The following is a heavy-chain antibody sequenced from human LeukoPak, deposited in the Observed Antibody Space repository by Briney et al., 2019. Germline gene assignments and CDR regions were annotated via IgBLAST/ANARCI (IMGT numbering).Heavy chain of an antibody. CDR2: IDRSSSDI. CDR3: AREGQGAWYWFDL. CDR1: GFSSSAHT. J-gene: IGHJ5*02. Sequence: GGSLRLSCEASGFSSSAHTMNWVRQAPGKGLEWVSSIDRSSSDIYYADSMKGRFSISRDNAKNSLYLQMSSLRAEDTAVYYCAREGQGAWYWFDLWGQGTLVTVSS. D-gene: IGHD6-19*01. V-gene: IGHV3-21*01.